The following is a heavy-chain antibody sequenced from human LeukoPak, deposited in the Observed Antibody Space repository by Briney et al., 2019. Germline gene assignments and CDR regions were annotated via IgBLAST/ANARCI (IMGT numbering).Heavy chain of an antibody. CDR2: ISGTSSII. V-gene: IGHV3-48*04. CDR3: ARHLAGDSLYRHFDY. CDR1: GFTFSSYS. J-gene: IGHJ4*02. Sequence: GSLRLSYAASGFTFSSYSMNWVRQAPGKRLEGISYISGTSSIIYYAPSVKGRFTISRDNAKNSLFLQMNSLRGEDTAIYYCARHLAGDSLYRHFDYWGQGTLVTVSS. D-gene: IGHD5/OR15-5a*01.